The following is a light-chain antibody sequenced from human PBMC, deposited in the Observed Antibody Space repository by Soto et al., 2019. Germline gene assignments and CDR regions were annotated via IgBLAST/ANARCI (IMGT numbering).Light chain of an antibody. Sequence: DIQMTQSPSTLSGSVGDRVTITCRSSQTISSWLAWYQQKPGKAPKLLIYKASTLKSGVPSRFSGSGSGTEFTLTIIILQPDDFAPYYCQHSTSHSEASGQRTK. CDR1: QTISSW. CDR3: QHSTSHSEA. CDR2: KAS. V-gene: IGKV1-5*03. J-gene: IGKJ1*01.